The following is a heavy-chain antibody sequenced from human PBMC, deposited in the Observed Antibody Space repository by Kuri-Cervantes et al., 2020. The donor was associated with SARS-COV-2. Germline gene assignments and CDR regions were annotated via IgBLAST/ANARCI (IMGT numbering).Heavy chain of an antibody. CDR1: GFTFSSYW. D-gene: IGHD3-22*01. CDR3: ARGMGDYYDSSGYYFFDY. V-gene: IGHV3-74*01. CDR2: INSDGSST. Sequence: GESLKISCAASGFTFSSYWMHWVRQAPGKGLVWVSRINSDGSSTSYADSVKGRFTISRDNAKNTLYLQMNSLRAEDTAVYYCARGMGDYYDSSGYYFFDYWGQGTLVTVSS. J-gene: IGHJ4*02.